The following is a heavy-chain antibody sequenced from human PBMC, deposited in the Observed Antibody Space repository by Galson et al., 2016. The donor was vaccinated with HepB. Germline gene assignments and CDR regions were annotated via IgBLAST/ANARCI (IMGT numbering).Heavy chain of an antibody. CDR2: IKPDGSEK. J-gene: IGHJ1*01. Sequence: SLRLSCAASGFTFTTYWMSWVRQAPGKGLEWVANIKPDGSEKYYVDSVKGRFTISRDNAKNSLYLQMNSLRAEDTAVYYCAQYYYDSSGYVEYFQNWGQGSRVTVS. D-gene: IGHD3-22*01. CDR3: AQYYYDSSGYVEYFQN. V-gene: IGHV3-7*03. CDR1: GFTFTTYW.